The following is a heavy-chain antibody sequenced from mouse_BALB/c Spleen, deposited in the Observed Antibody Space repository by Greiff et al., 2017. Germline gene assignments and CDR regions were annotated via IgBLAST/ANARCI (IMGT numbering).Heavy chain of an antibody. V-gene: IGHV2-2*02. CDR3: ARGGLRLRGWYFDV. CDR2: IWSGGST. Sequence: VQLQESGPGLVQPSQSLSITCTVSGFSLTSYGVHWVRQSPGKGLEWLGVIWSGGSTDYNAAFISRLSISKDNSKSQVFFKMNSLQANDTAIYYCARGGLRLRGWYFDVWGAGTTVTVSS. D-gene: IGHD1-2*01. J-gene: IGHJ1*01. CDR1: GFSLTSYG.